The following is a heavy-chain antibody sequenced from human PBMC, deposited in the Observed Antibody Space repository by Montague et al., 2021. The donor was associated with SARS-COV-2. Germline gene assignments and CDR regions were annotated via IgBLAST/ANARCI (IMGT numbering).Heavy chain of an antibody. V-gene: IGHV4-59*01. J-gene: IGHJ6*02. CDR1: GGSISSYN. D-gene: IGHD6-6*01. CDR3: ARDGHIAGRPADYYGMDV. CDR2: SYYSGST. Sequence: SETLSLTCTVSGGSISSYNWCWIRQPPGKGLEWIGYSYYSGSTNYNPSLKSRVTISVDTSKNQFSLKLSSVTVADTAAYYCARDGHIAGRPADYYGMDVWGQGTTVTVSS.